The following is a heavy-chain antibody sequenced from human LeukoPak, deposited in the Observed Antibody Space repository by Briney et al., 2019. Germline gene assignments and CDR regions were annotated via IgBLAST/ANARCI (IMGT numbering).Heavy chain of an antibody. V-gene: IGHV4-59*01. J-gene: IGHJ4*02. CDR2: IYYSGST. CDR1: GGSMNSNY. Sequence: SETLSLTCTVSGGSMNSNYWSWFRLPPGKGLEWIGYIYYSGSTSYNPSLKSRVTVSVDTSKNQLSLNLNSVTAADTAVYCCARGLRVGNTGYYFDYWGQGTQVTVSS. D-gene: IGHD1-26*01. CDR3: ARGLRVGNTGYYFDY.